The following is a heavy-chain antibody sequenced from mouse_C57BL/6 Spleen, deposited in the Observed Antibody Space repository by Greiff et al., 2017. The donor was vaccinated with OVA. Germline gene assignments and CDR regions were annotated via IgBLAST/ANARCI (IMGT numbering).Heavy chain of an antibody. CDR2: IWSDGST. D-gene: IGHD1-1*01. CDR1: GFSLTSYG. V-gene: IGHV2-6-1*01. CDR3: ARHYDVSRYQAWFAY. J-gene: IGHJ3*01. Sequence: QVQLKESGPGLVAPSQSLSITCTVSGFSLTSYGVHWVRQPPGKGLEWLVVIWSDGSTTYNSAIKSRLSISKDNSKSKVFLKMNILQTDDTAMYYLARHYDVSRYQAWFAYWGQGTLVTVSA.